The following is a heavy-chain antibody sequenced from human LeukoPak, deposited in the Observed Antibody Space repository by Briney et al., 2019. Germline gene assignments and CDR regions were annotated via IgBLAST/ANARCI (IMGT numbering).Heavy chain of an antibody. CDR1: GGSISSGGYY. V-gene: IGHV4-30-2*01. Sequence: SETLSLTCTVSGGSISSGGYYWSWIRQPPGKGLEWIGYIYHSGSTYYNPSLKSRVTISVDRSKNQFSLKLSSVTAADTAVYYCARAGYYGSGKVSGFYFDYWGQGTLVTVSS. D-gene: IGHD3-10*01. J-gene: IGHJ4*02. CDR3: ARAGYYGSGKVSGFYFDY. CDR2: IYHSGST.